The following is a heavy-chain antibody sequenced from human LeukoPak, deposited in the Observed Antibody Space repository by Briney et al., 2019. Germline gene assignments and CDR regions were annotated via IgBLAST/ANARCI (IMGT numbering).Heavy chain of an antibody. V-gene: IGHV4-4*02. CDR3: ARILVVPPYGMDV. CDR1: GGSISSSNW. D-gene: IGHD2-2*01. Sequence: PSGTLSLTCAVSGGSISSSNWWSWVRQPPGKGLEWIGEIYHSGSTNYNPSLKSRVTISVDKSKNQFSLKLSSVTAADTAVYYCARILVVPPYGMDVWGQGTTVTVSS. J-gene: IGHJ6*02. CDR2: IYHSGST.